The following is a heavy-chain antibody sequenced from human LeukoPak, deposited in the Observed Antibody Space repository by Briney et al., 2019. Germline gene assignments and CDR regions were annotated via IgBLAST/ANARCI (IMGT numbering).Heavy chain of an antibody. Sequence: PGGSLRLSCAASGLTISSYSMNWVRQAPGKGLQWVSYISSSSSTIYYADSVKGRFTISRDNAKNSLYLQMNSLRAEDTAVYYCATAWTNDYRDWFDPWGQGTLVTVSS. CDR3: ATAWTNDYRDWFDP. D-gene: IGHD1-1*01. CDR1: GLTISSYS. V-gene: IGHV3-48*01. J-gene: IGHJ5*02. CDR2: ISSSSSTI.